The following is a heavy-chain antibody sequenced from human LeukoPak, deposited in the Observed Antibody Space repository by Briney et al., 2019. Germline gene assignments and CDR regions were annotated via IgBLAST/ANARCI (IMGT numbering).Heavy chain of an antibody. CDR2: INWNGGGT. V-gene: IGHV3-20*04. Sequence: GGSLRLSCAASGFTFDDYGMTWVRQAPGKGLEWVSGINWNGGGTGYADSVKGRFTISRDNAKNSLFLQMHTLRAEDTALYFCARGTSSGSYRYFNYWGQGTLVTVSS. CDR3: ARGTSSGSYRYFNY. D-gene: IGHD3-10*01. J-gene: IGHJ4*02. CDR1: GFTFDDYG.